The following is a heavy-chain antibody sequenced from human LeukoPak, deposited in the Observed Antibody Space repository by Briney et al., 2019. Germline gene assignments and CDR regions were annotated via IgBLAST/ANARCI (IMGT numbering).Heavy chain of an antibody. Sequence: SQTLSLTCAISGDSISSNSVAWNWVRPSPSRGLEWLGRTYYRSGWYSDYAVSVKGRINFNPDTSKNQFSLQLISVTPEDTAVYYCARDTRAGYSLPLDYWGQGTVVTVSS. J-gene: IGHJ4*02. CDR3: ARDTRAGYSLPLDY. D-gene: IGHD2-15*01. V-gene: IGHV6-1*01. CDR1: GDSISSNSVA. CDR2: TYYRSGWYS.